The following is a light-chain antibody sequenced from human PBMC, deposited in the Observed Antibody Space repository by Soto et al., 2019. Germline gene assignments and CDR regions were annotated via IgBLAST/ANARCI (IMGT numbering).Light chain of an antibody. J-gene: IGKJ5*01. V-gene: IGKV3-20*01. Sequence: EIVLTQSPGTLSLSPGGRATLSCRASQSISSTSLAWYQQKPGQAPRLLIYGASNRATGIPDRFSGSGSATDFTLTISRLEPEDFVVYYCQQYGSSPPITFGQGTRLEIK. CDR1: QSISSTS. CDR3: QQYGSSPPIT. CDR2: GAS.